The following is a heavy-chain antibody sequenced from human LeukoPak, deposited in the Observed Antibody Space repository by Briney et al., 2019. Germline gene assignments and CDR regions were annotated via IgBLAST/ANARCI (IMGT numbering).Heavy chain of an antibody. J-gene: IGHJ3*02. CDR3: ARGFWNLGAFDI. D-gene: IGHD1-7*01. CDR2: IYYSGST. CDR1: GGSISSGGYY. Sequence: SQTLSLTCTVSGGSISSGGYYWSWIRQHPGKGPEWIGYIYYSGSTYYNPSLKSRVTISVDTSKNQFSLKLSSVTAADTAVYYCARGFWNLGAFDIWGQGTMVTVSS. V-gene: IGHV4-31*03.